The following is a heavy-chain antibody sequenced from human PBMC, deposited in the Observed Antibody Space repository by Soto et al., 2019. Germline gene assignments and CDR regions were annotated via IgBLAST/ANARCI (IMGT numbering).Heavy chain of an antibody. J-gene: IGHJ4*02. D-gene: IGHD3-22*01. CDR1: GLSLSTRGVA. Sequence: QITLKESGPTLVKPTQTLTLTCTFSGLSLSTRGVAVGWFRQPPGKALEWLALIYWDEDKWYSPSLKSRLTITDDTSKNQVVLTITNMDTVDTATYFCAHLPRGYSYYFEFWGKGILVTVSS. V-gene: IGHV2-5*02. CDR3: AHLPRGYSYYFEF. CDR2: IYWDEDK.